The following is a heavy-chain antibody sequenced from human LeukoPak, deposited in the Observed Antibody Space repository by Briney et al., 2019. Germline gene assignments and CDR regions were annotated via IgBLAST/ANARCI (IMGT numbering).Heavy chain of an antibody. Sequence: SETLSLTCTVSGGSISTYYWSWIRQPPGKGLEWIGYLSYSGTTNYDLSLKSRVTISIDTSKNQFSLKLRSVTAADTAMYYCARASSGYSVHFWGQGTVITVSS. J-gene: IGHJ4*02. CDR2: LSYSGTT. D-gene: IGHD3-22*01. CDR3: ARASSGYSVHF. V-gene: IGHV4-59*01. CDR1: GGSISTYY.